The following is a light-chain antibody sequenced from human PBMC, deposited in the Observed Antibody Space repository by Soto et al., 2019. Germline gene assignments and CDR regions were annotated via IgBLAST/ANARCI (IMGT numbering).Light chain of an antibody. Sequence: QSVLTPPASGSGSPGQSITISCTGTSRDIGSYNLVSWYQQHPGKAPKLMIYEGNKRPSGVSNRFSASKSGNTASLTISGLQAEDEGDYYCCSYAGFSAVVFGSGTKVTVL. CDR1: SRDIGSYNL. V-gene: IGLV2-23*03. CDR2: EGN. J-gene: IGLJ1*01. CDR3: CSYAGFSAVV.